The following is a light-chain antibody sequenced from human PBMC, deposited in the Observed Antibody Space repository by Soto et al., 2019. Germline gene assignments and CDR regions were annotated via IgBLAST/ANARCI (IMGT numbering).Light chain of an antibody. CDR1: QNIGRF. CDR2: VAS. CDR3: QQYNSYSWT. J-gene: IGKJ1*01. Sequence: DIQMTQSPSSLSASVGDRVTITCRASQNIGRFLNWHQQKPGKAPNVLINVASTLRSGVPSRFSGSGSGTEFTLTISSLQPDDFATYYCQQYNSYSWTFGQGTKVDIK. V-gene: IGKV1-5*01.